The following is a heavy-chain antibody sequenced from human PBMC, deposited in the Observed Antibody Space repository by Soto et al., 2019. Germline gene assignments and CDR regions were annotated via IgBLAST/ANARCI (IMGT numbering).Heavy chain of an antibody. CDR2: IYTSGGT. Sequence: GSLRLSCAASGFTVSNTYMTWVRQPPGKGLECVSVIYTSGGTNYADSVKGRFIISRDNSKNTLYLQMNSLRAEDTAVYYCARALPVAKGGFDPWGQGTLVTVSS. D-gene: IGHD2-2*01. CDR3: ARALPVAKGGFDP. J-gene: IGHJ5*02. V-gene: IGHV3-53*01. CDR1: GFTVSNTY.